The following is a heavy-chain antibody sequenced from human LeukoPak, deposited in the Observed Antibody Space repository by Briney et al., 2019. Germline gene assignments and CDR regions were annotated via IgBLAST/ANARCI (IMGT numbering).Heavy chain of an antibody. CDR1: GYTFTGYY. CDR3: AKVPYCTGGSCLYYFDY. Sequence: GASVKVSCKASGYTFTGYYVHWVRQAPGQGLEWMGRIHPNSGGTNYAQKFQGRVTMTRDTSISTAYVELSSLRSDDTALYYCAKVPYCTGGSCLYYFDYWGQGTLVTVSS. CDR2: IHPNSGGT. D-gene: IGHD2-15*01. V-gene: IGHV1-2*06. J-gene: IGHJ4*02.